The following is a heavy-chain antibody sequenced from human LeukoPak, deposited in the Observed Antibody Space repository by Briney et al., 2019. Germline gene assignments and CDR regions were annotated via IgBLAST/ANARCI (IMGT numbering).Heavy chain of an antibody. D-gene: IGHD6-19*01. CDR2: IYSGGGT. CDR1: GLTVSSNY. V-gene: IGHV3-53*05. J-gene: IGHJ4*02. Sequence: GGSLRGSCAASGLTVSSNYMSWVRQAPGKGLEWVSVIYSGGGTYYADSVKGRFTISRDNSKNTLYLQMNSLRAEDTAVYYCARGGSGWFGGIDYWGQGTLVTVSS. CDR3: ARGGSGWFGGIDY.